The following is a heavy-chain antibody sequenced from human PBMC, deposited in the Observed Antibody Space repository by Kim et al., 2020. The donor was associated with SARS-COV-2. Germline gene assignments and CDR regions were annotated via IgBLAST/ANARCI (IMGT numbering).Heavy chain of an antibody. V-gene: IGHV4-39*01. D-gene: IGHD1-7*01. CDR2: IYYSGST. Sequence: SETLSLTCTVSGGSISSSSYYWGWIRQPPGKGLEWIGSIYYSGSTYYNPSLKSRVTISVDTSKNQFSLKLSSVTAADTAVYYCARHPPGCNYDYWGQGTLVTVSS. J-gene: IGHJ4*02. CDR3: ARHPPGCNYDY. CDR1: GGSISSSSYY.